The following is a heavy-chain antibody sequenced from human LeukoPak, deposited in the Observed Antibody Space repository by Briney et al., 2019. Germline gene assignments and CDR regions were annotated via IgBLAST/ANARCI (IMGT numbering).Heavy chain of an antibody. V-gene: IGHV1-2*02. J-gene: IGHJ4*02. CDR2: INPNSGGT. Sequence: ASVKVSCKASGYTFTGYYMHWVRQAPGQGLEWMGWINPNSGGTNYAQKFQGRVTMTRDTSISTAYMELSRLRSNDTAVYYCARDRVGTTGYWGQGTLVTVSS. D-gene: IGHD1-26*01. CDR3: ARDRVGTTGY. CDR1: GYTFTGYY.